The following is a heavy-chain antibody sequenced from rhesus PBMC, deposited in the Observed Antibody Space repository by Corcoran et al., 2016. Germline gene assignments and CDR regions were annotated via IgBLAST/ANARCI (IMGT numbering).Heavy chain of an antibody. CDR2: INGGGGST. V-gene: IGHV3-201*01. J-gene: IGHJ4*01. CDR3: AAEGDYGSSFDY. CDR1: GFTFDDYA. D-gene: IGHD4-29*01. Sequence: EVQLVESGGGVVQPGGSLRLSCAASGFTFDDYAIHWVRQAPWKGLEWVSGINGGGGSTYYAYSVKGQFTISRDNAKNSLYLQMGSLRAEDTALYYCAAEGDYGSSFDYWGQGVLVTVSS.